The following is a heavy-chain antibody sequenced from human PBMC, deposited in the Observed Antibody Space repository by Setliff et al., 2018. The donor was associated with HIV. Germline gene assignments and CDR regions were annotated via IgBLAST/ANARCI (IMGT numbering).Heavy chain of an antibody. CDR1: GGSISSGSYY. Sequence: SETLSLTCTVSGGSISSGSYYWSWIRQPAGKGLVWIGHIYTSGSTNYNPSLKSRVTISVDTSKNQFSLKLGSASAADTAVYYCARDVGYYGSGSQPWGQGTLVTVSS. V-gene: IGHV4-61*09. CDR3: ARDVGYYGSGSQP. J-gene: IGHJ5*02. CDR2: IYTSGST. D-gene: IGHD3-10*01.